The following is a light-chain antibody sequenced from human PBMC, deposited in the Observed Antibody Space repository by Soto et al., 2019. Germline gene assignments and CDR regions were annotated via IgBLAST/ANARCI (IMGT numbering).Light chain of an antibody. CDR2: LKSVGSH. CDR1: SGHSNDA. J-gene: IGLJ2*01. CDR3: QTWGT. V-gene: IGLV4-69*01. Sequence: QPVLTQSPSASSSLGASVKVTCALSSGHSNDAIAWRQQQPEKGPRYLVILKSVGSHNMGDVIPDRFSGSISGAERYLTISSLQSDDEADSYCQTWGTIGGGAKLTVL.